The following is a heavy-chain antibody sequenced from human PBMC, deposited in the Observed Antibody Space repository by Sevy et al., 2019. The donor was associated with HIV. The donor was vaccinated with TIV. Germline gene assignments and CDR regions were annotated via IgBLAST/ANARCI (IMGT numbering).Heavy chain of an antibody. CDR1: GFTFSGYA. D-gene: IGHD6-13*01. CDR3: AKALSRPLVSLGDY. CDR2: ISGSGGST. V-gene: IGHV3-23*01. Sequence: GGSLRLSRAASGFTFSGYAMSWVRQAPGKGLEWVSAISGSGGSTDYADSVKGRFTISRDNSKNTLYLQMNSLRAEDTAVYYCAKALSRPLVSLGDYWGQGTLVTVSS. J-gene: IGHJ4*02.